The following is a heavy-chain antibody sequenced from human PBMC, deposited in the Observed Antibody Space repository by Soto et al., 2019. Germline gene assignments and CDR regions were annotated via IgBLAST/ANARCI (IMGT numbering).Heavy chain of an antibody. CDR1: VFTFINYP. CDR2: ISAGCDTT. J-gene: IGHJ3*01. CDR3: ERRV. Sequence: PVVSLILSCSTSVFTFINYPINWVLQAPVKWLEWVSGISAGCDTTYYSYSVKGRFTIFIYNSKNSVSLQMNSLRVEDTSVYYCERRVWGKGKMVNVSS. V-gene: IGHV3-23*01.